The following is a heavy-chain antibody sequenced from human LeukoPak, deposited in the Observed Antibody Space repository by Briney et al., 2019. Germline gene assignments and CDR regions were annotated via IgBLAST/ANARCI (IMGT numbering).Heavy chain of an antibody. CDR1: GGSFSGYY. CDR3: ARTFPIMVGTRAYYYYYYMDV. D-gene: IGHD2-21*01. CDR2: IHLSGTT. J-gene: IGHJ6*03. Sequence: PSETLSLTCAVYGGSFSGYYWSWIRQPPGNGREWIVEIHLSGTTNYHPSLKRRVTISVDTSKNQFSLKLSSVTAADTAVYYCARTFPIMVGTRAYYYYYYMDVWGKGTTVTVSS. V-gene: IGHV4-34*01.